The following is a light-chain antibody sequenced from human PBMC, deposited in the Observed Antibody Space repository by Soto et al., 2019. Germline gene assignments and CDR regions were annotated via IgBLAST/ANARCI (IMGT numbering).Light chain of an antibody. V-gene: IGKV3-15*01. CDR1: QSVSSY. J-gene: IGKJ1*01. CDR2: DAS. CDR3: HQYNNGPPLT. Sequence: VLTQSAAALSLSPWERATLSCRASQSVSSYLAWYQQKPGQAPRLLIYDASTRATGIPARFSGSGSGTEFTLTISSLQSEDFAVYYCHQYNNGPPLTFGQGTKVDIK.